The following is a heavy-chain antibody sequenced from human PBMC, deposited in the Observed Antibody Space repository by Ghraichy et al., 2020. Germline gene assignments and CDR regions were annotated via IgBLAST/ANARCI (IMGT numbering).Heavy chain of an antibody. D-gene: IGHD3-3*01. Sequence: SVKVSCKASGGTFSSYAISWVRQAPGQGLEWMGGIIPIFGTANYAQKFQGRVTITADESTSTAYMELSSLRYEDTAVYYCARETAYDSLPEDYYYYGMDVSGQGTTVAVS. CDR2: IIPIFGTA. CDR3: ARETAYDSLPEDYYYYGMDV. J-gene: IGHJ6*02. CDR1: GGTFSSYA. V-gene: IGHV1-69*13.